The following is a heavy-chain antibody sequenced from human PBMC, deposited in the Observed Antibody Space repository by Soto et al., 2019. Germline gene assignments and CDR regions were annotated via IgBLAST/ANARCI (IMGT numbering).Heavy chain of an antibody. Sequence: QVQLQQWGAGLLKPSETLSLTCAVYGGSFSGYYWSWTRQPPGKGLEWIGEINHSGSTNYNPSLKSRVTLSVDTSKNQFSLKLSSVTAADTAVYYCARGRGSSSWTFDYWGQGTLVTVSS. CDR1: GGSFSGYY. CDR3: ARGRGSSSWTFDY. CDR2: INHSGST. V-gene: IGHV4-34*01. J-gene: IGHJ4*02. D-gene: IGHD6-13*01.